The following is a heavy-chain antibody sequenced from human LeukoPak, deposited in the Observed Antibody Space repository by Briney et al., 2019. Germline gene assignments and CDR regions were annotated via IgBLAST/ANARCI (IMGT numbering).Heavy chain of an antibody. CDR1: GFTFSSYS. CDR2: SSSAGTI. V-gene: IGHV3-48*04. D-gene: IGHD3-9*01. CDR3: ATTHGDFDWLMYY. J-gene: IGHJ4*02. Sequence: PGGSLSLSCAASGFTFSSYSMNWLRQAPGQGREGVSYSSSAGTIYYADSVKGRFTISRDNAKNSLYLQMNSLRAEDTAVYYCATTHGDFDWLMYYWGQGTLVTVSS.